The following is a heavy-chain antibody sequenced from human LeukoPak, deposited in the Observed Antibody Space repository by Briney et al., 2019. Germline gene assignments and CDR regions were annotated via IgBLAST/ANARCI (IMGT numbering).Heavy chain of an antibody. CDR1: GYSISSGYY. CDR3: AREEGRYGDYPRSYFDY. J-gene: IGHJ4*02. CDR2: IYHSGSI. Sequence: SETLSLTCTVSGYSISSGYYWGWIRQPPGKGLEWIGSIYHSGSIYYNPSLKSRVTISVDTSKNQFSLKLSSVTAADTAVYYCAREEGRYGDYPRSYFDYWGQGTLVTVSS. V-gene: IGHV4-38-2*02. D-gene: IGHD4-17*01.